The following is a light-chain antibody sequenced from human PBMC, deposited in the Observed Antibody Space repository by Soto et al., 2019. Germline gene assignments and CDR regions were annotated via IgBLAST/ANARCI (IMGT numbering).Light chain of an antibody. V-gene: IGKV3-20*01. CDR3: HQYGYGVYT. CDR2: GTS. CDR1: QSVRSNY. Sequence: EIVLTQSPGTLSLSPGERATLSCRASQSVRSNYLAWYQQQPGQAPRLLIFGTSSRATGIPDRFSGSGSGTDFTLTISRLEPEDSAVYICHQYGYGVYTFGQGTKLEIK. J-gene: IGKJ2*01.